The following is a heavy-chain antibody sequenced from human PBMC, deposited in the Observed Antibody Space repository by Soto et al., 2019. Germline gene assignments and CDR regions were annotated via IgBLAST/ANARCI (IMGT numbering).Heavy chain of an antibody. J-gene: IGHJ6*02. D-gene: IGHD3-3*01. CDR3: ARDITIFGVVIIPVVYYYGMDV. CDR2: IDKTGVST. Sequence: GGSLRLSCSASGFTFSSYAMHWVRQAPGKGLEWVSTIDKTGVSTYYADSVKGRFTISRDNSKNTLYLQMNSLRAEDTAVYYCARDITIFGVVIIPVVYYYGMDVWGQGTTVTVSS. CDR1: GFTFSSYA. V-gene: IGHV3-64*04.